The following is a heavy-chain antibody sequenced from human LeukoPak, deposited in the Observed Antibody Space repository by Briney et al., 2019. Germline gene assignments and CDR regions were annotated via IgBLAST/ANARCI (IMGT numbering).Heavy chain of an antibody. CDR1: GGSISSSSYY. J-gene: IGHJ4*02. CDR3: ARHSIDYYGPGNYPDY. V-gene: IGHV4-39*07. Sequence: SETLSLTCTVSGGSISSSSYYWGWIRQPPGKGLEWIGIIYYSGSTNYNPSLKSRVTMSVDTSKNQFSLRLSSVTAADTAMYYCARHSIDYYGPGNYPDYWGQGTLVTVSS. D-gene: IGHD3-10*01. CDR2: IYYSGST.